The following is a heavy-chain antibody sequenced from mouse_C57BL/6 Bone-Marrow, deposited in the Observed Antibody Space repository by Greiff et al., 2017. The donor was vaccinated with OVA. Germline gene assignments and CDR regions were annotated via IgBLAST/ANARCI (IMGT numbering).Heavy chain of an antibody. Sequence: EVQLQQSGPVLVKPGASVKMSCKASGYTFTDYYMNWVKQSHGKSLEWIGVINPYNGGTSYNQKFKGKATLTVDKSSSTAYMELNSLTSEDSAVYYCARGCITTVVAPGYWGQGTTLTVSS. J-gene: IGHJ2*01. V-gene: IGHV1-19*01. D-gene: IGHD1-1*01. CDR2: INPYNGGT. CDR1: GYTFTDYY. CDR3: ARGCITTVVAPGY.